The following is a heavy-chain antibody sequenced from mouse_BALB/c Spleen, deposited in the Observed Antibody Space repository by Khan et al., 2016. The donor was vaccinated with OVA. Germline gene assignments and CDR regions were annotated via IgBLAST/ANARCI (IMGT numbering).Heavy chain of an antibody. D-gene: IGHD1-1*01. CDR2: ISSGGSYT. CDR3: ARTPGYYDSNYFDY. V-gene: IGHV5-9-3*01. CDR1: GFTFINYA. J-gene: IGHJ2*01. Sequence: EVELVESGGGLVRPGGSLKLSCAASGFTFINYAMSWVRQTPEKRLEWVATISSGGSYTYYPDSVKGRFTISRDNAENTLYLQMSSLRSEDTAMYYCARTPGYYDSNYFDYWGQGTTLTVSS.